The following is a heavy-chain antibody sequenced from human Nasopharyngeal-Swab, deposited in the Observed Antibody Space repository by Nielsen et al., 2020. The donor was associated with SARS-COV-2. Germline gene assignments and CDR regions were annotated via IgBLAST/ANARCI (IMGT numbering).Heavy chain of an antibody. D-gene: IGHD3-3*01. V-gene: IGHV4-59*01. CDR3: ARDSDFLSGLVDY. CDR1: GASISSYY. CDR2: IYYSGST. J-gene: IGHJ4*02. Sequence: SETLSLTCTVSGASISSYYWSWIRQTTGKGLEWIGYIYYSGSTTYNPSLESRVSISVDTSKNEFSMKLSSVTTADTAVYYCARDSDFLSGLVDYWGQGTLVTVSS.